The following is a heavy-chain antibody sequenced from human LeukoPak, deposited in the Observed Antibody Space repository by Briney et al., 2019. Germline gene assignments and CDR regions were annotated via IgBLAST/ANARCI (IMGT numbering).Heavy chain of an antibody. CDR2: ISGSGGST. D-gene: IGHD6-13*01. CDR1: GFTFSSYG. CDR3: AKDQREDSSWTDWFDP. V-gene: IGHV3-23*01. Sequence: GGSLRLSCAASGFTFSSYGMSWVRQAPGKGLEWVSAISGSGGSTYYADSVKGRFTISRDNSKNTLYLQMNSLRAEDTAVYYCAKDQREDSSWTDWFDPWGQGTLVTVSS. J-gene: IGHJ5*02.